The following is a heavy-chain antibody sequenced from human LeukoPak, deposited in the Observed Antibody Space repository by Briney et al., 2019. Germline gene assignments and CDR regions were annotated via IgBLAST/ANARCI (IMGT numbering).Heavy chain of an antibody. D-gene: IGHD2-15*01. CDR3: ASRGYCSGGSCNYYYINV. CDR1: GFTFRSYA. CDR2: ISGGGSNA. Sequence: GGSLRLSCAASGFTFRSYAMSWVRQAPGKGLEWVSSISGGGSNAYYADSVKGRFTISRDNSKDTLYLQMNSLRAEDTAVYYCASRGYCSGGSCNYYYINVWGKGTTVTISS. J-gene: IGHJ6*03. V-gene: IGHV3-23*01.